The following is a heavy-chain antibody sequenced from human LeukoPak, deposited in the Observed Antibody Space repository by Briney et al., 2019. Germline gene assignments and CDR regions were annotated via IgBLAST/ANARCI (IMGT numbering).Heavy chain of an antibody. J-gene: IGHJ6*02. Sequence: GGSLRLSCAASGFTLSNYWMYWVRHAPGKGPVWVSRMNSDGQTTSYADSVKGRFTISRDNAKNTLYLQLNSLRAEDTAVYYCARRADVTLVRGVAYGMYVWGQGTTVTVSS. CDR2: MNSDGQTT. D-gene: IGHD3-10*01. V-gene: IGHV3-74*01. CDR1: GFTLSNYW. CDR3: ARRADVTLVRGVAYGMYV.